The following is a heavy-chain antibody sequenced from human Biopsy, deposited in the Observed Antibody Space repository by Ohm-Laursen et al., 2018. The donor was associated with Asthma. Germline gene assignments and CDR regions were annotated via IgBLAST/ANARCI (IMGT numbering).Heavy chain of an antibody. CDR3: ARKAGSCISRTCYSLDF. CDR2: INSVFGTT. V-gene: IGHV1-69*15. D-gene: IGHD2-2*01. Sequence: SSVKVSCKSLGGTFNTYVIGWVRQAPGQGLEWMGRINSVFGTTTYPQKFQDRVTITADDSTSTVYMELSSLRSEDTAVYYCARKAGSCISRTCYSLDFWGQGTLVTVS. J-gene: IGHJ4*02. CDR1: GGTFNTYV.